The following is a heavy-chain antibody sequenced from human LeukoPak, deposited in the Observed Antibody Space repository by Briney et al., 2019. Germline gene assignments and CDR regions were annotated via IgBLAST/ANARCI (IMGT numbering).Heavy chain of an antibody. CDR1: GFTFSSYE. CDR2: ISSGGSTI. J-gene: IGHJ3*02. V-gene: IGHV3-48*03. Sequence: GGSLRLSCAASGFTFSSYEMNWVRQAPGKGLEWVSYISSGGSTIYYADSVKGRFTISRDNAKNSLYLEMNSLRAEDTAVYYCARESQSAYYFDSSGYEDAFDIWGQGTMVTVSS. CDR3: ARESQSAYYFDSSGYEDAFDI. D-gene: IGHD3-22*01.